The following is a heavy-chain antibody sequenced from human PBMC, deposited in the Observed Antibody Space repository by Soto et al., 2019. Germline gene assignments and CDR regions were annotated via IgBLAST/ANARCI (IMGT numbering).Heavy chain of an antibody. CDR1: GFTFSLYA. CDR2: VSNLGTST. V-gene: IGHV3-23*01. D-gene: IGHD6-19*01. J-gene: IGHJ4*02. Sequence: EVLLLESGGGLVQPGGSLRLSCAASGFTFSLYAMSWVRQAPGKGLEWVSSVSNLGTSTNYGASVRGRFTISRDSSKNTLYLQMNSLRAEDTAVYYCAKDSDGAVAGKDFDYWGQGTLVTVSS. CDR3: AKDSDGAVAGKDFDY.